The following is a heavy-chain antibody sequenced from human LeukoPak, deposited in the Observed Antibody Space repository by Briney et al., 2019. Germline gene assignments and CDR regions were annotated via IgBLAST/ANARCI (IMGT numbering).Heavy chain of an antibody. D-gene: IGHD2-21*02. CDR1: GGSISSGSYY. V-gene: IGHV4-61*02. CDR2: IYSSGST. Sequence: SETLSLTCTVSGGSISSGSYYWSWLRQPAGTGLEWIGRIYSSGSTNYNPSLKSRVTISVDTSKNQFSLNLSSVTAADTAVYYCARGGYCGGDCYFYYWGQGTLVTVSS. CDR3: ARGGYCGGDCYFYY. J-gene: IGHJ4*02.